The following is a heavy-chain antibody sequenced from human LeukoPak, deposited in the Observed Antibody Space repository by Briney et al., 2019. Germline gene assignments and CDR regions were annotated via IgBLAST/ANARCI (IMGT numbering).Heavy chain of an antibody. J-gene: IGHJ3*02. Sequence: ASVKVSCKASGYTFTNYYWHWVRQAPGQGLEWMGLINPSSGSTSYAQKFQGRVTMTRDTSTSRVFMELSSLGSEDTAVYYCARTCSTGRCQSPDAYDIWGPGTMVTVSS. CDR3: ARTCSTGRCQSPDAYDI. CDR2: INPSSGST. CDR1: GYTFTNYY. D-gene: IGHD2-2*01. V-gene: IGHV1-46*01.